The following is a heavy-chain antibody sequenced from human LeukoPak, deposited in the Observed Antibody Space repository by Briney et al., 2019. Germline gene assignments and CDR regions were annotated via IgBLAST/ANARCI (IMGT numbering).Heavy chain of an antibody. CDR2: IYSGGST. CDR3: AGLTGYYDSSGYYSEDYYMDV. J-gene: IGHJ6*03. V-gene: IGHV3-53*01. Sequence: PGGSLRLSCAASGFTVSSNYVSWVRQAPGKGLEWVSVIYSGGSTYYADSVKGRFTISRDNSKNTLYLQMNSLRAEDTAVYYCAGLTGYYDSSGYYSEDYYMDVWGKGTTVTISS. D-gene: IGHD3-22*01. CDR1: GFTVSSNY.